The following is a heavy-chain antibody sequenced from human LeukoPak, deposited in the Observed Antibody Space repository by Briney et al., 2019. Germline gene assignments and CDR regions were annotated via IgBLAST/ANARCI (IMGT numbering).Heavy chain of an antibody. CDR2: IDSDGSPT. CDR1: GFTFSSYW. V-gene: IGHV3-74*01. J-gene: IGHJ4*02. CDR3: AKGVAVVSLAIDY. D-gene: IGHD2-2*02. Sequence: QPGGSLRLSCAASGFTFSSYWMHWVRQVPGEGLVWVSRIDSDGSPTTYAASVEGRFTISRDNSKNTLYLQMNSLRAEDTALYYCAKGVAVVSLAIDYWGQGTLVTVSS.